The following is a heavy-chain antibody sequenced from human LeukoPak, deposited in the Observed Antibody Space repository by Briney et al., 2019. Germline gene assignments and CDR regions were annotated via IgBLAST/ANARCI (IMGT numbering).Heavy chain of an antibody. Sequence: AGGSLRLSCAASGFTFSSYNLNWVRQAPGKGLEWVSAISGSGGTTYYADSVKGRFTVSRDNSKNTLYLQVNSLRAADTAVYFCAKDVQSWPTYFDYWGQGTLVTVSS. V-gene: IGHV3-23*01. CDR1: GFTFSSYN. CDR2: ISGSGGTT. CDR3: AKDVQSWPTYFDY. J-gene: IGHJ4*02. D-gene: IGHD1-1*01.